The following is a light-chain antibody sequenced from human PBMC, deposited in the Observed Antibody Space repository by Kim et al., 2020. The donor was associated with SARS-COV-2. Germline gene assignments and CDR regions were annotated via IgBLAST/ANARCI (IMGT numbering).Light chain of an antibody. CDR3: QQSYRTPLT. Sequence: ASVGDRVTITCLASQSISSYLNWYQQKPWTAPKLLIHAASSLQSWVPSRFSGSGSGTDFTLTISSLQPDDFATYYCQQSYRTPLTFGGGTEVEIK. V-gene: IGKV1-39*01. CDR1: QSISSY. J-gene: IGKJ4*01. CDR2: AAS.